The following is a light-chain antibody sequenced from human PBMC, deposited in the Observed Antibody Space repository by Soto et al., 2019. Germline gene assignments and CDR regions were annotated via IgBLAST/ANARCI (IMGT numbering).Light chain of an antibody. CDR2: KAS. J-gene: IGKJ1*01. Sequence: IRMTQSPSSLSASPGDRVTITCRASQSISSWLAWYQQKPGKAPKLLIYKASSLESGVPSRFSGSGSGTEFTLTISSLQPDDFATYYCQQYNSYWTFGQGTKV. V-gene: IGKV1-5*03. CDR1: QSISSW. CDR3: QQYNSYWT.